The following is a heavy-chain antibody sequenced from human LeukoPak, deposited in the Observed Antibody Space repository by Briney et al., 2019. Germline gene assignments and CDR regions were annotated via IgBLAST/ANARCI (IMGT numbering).Heavy chain of an antibody. CDR3: ARFAVHRRIAVTGQFGLDY. CDR2: INPSGGTT. V-gene: IGHV1-46*01. J-gene: IGHJ4*02. Sequence: ASVKVSCKASGYTFTSYYMHWVRQAPGQGLEWMGIINPSGGTTNYAQKFQGRVTMTRDTSTSTVYMELSSLRSEDTAVYYCARFAVHRRIAVTGQFGLDYWGRGSLVTVSS. D-gene: IGHD6-19*01. CDR1: GYTFTSYY.